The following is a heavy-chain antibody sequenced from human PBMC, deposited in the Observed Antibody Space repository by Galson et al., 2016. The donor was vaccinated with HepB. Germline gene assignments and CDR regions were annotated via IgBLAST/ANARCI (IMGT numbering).Heavy chain of an antibody. V-gene: IGHV5-51*01. CDR3: ARRGVLDSGWLDY. CDR2: IDPDDSDT. D-gene: IGHD6-19*01. J-gene: IGHJ4*02. Sequence: QSGAEVKKPGESLKISCKGSGYSFTRYWIGWVRQMPGKGLEWMGTIDPDDSDTIYSPSFQGQVTISADKSISTAYLQWSSLKASDSTMYYCARRGVLDSGWLDYWGQGTLVTVSS. CDR1: GYSFTRYW.